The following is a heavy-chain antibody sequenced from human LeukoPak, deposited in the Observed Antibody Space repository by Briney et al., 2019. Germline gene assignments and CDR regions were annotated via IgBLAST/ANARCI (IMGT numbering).Heavy chain of an antibody. J-gene: IGHJ3*01. CDR1: SGSTSSTTYY. V-gene: IGHV4-39*07. CDR3: ARGPNTAGNYRAFDL. CDR2: IYYNGDT. Sequence: PSETLSLTCTVSSGSTSSTTYYWAWIRQPPGKGLEWIGSIYYNGDTYYNPSLKSRVIISADTSKNQFSLKLTSVTAADTAAYYCARGPNTAGNYRAFDLWGQGTKVTVSS. D-gene: IGHD4-11*01.